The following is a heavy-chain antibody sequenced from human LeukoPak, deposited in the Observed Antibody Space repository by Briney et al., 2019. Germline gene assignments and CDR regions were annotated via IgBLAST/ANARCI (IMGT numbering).Heavy chain of an antibody. CDR1: GFTFSSYI. J-gene: IGHJ4*02. D-gene: IGHD5-18*01. CDR3: ARADTAMANGVPDY. CDR2: ISSSSSTI. V-gene: IGHV3-48*02. Sequence: GGSLRLSCAASGFTFSSYIMNWVRQAPGKGLEWVSYISSSSSTIYYADSVKGRFTISRDNAKNSLYLQMNSLRDEDTAVYYCARADTAMANGVPDYWGQGTLVTVSS.